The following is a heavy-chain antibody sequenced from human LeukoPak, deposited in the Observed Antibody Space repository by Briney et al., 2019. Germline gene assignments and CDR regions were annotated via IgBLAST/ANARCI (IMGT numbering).Heavy chain of an antibody. D-gene: IGHD6-19*01. CDR1: GYTFTVYY. V-gene: IGHV1-2*02. CDR2: INPNSGGT. CDR3: AREQGIAVAGTTGDAFDI. Sequence: GASVKLSCTASGYTFTVYYMHWVRQAPGQGLEWMGWINPNSGGTNYAKKFQGMVTMTRETSISTAYMELSRLRSDDTAVYYCAREQGIAVAGTTGDAFDIWGQGTMVTVSS. J-gene: IGHJ3*02.